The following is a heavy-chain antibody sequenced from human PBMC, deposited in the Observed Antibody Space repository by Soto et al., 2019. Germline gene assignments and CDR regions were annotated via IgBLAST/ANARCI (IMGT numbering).Heavy chain of an antibody. CDR3: AKSNFASGSYYNPAPFFDY. D-gene: IGHD3-10*01. V-gene: IGHV4-59*08. Sequence: PSETLSLTCSVSGGSISSYCWSWIRQPPGKGLEWIGYIYYIGSTNYNPSLKSRLTISVDTSKNQFSLKLSSVTAADTAVYYCAKSNFASGSYYNPAPFFDYWGQGTLVTVSS. CDR1: GGSISSYC. J-gene: IGHJ4*02. CDR2: IYYIGST.